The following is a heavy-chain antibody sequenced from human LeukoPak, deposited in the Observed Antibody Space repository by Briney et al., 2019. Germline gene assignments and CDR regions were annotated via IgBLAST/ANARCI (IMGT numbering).Heavy chain of an antibody. V-gene: IGHV3-23*01. J-gene: IGHJ4*02. CDR3: AKEGEYSYGPIDH. Sequence: GGSLRLSCAASGFTFSSYAMSWVRQAPGKGLEWVSEISGSGGSTYYADSVKGRFTISRANSKNTLYLQMNSLRAEDTAVYYCAKEGEYSYGPIDHWGQGTLVTVSS. CDR1: GFTFSSYA. D-gene: IGHD5-18*01. CDR2: ISGSGGST.